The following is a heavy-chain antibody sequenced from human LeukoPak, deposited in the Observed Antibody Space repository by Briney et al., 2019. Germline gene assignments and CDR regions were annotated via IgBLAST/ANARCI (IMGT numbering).Heavy chain of an antibody. V-gene: IGHV3-48*03. D-gene: IGHD4-17*01. CDR3: ARDNAAPVTPYSFYAMDV. Sequence: PGGSLRLSCAASGLTFSSYEMSWVRQAPGKGLEWISYIGSSGDNIYYADSVKGRFTISRDNAKNSLYLQMNSLRVDDTAVYYCARDNAAPVTPYSFYAMDVWGQGATVTVSS. J-gene: IGHJ6*02. CDR1: GLTFSSYE. CDR2: IGSSGDNI.